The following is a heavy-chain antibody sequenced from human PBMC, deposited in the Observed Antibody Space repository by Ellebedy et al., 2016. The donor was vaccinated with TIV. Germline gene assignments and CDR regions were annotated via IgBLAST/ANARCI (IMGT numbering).Heavy chain of an antibody. D-gene: IGHD3-10*01. Sequence: SETLSLTCTVSGGSISSYYWGWIRQPPGKGLEWIGSIYYSGSTYYKPSFKSRVTISVDTSKNQFSLKLSSVTAADTAVFYCARLRGSSSFKGYWYFDLWGRGTLVTVSS. V-gene: IGHV4-39*01. CDR3: ARLRGSSSFKGYWYFDL. CDR2: IYYSGST. CDR1: GGSISSYY. J-gene: IGHJ2*01.